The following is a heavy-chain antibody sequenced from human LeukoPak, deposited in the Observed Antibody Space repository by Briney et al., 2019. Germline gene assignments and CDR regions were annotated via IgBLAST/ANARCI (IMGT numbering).Heavy chain of an antibody. CDR2: IYYIGTT. CDR1: RGSISPYY. J-gene: IGHJ4*02. D-gene: IGHD2-15*01. Sequence: SETLSLTCTVSRGSISPYYWSWIRQSPAKGLHWFGYIYYIGTTNYNPALQSRVTMSMDTSTNQFTLNLASVTAADTAVYYCARGGFESCSAGSCLLGNCWGQGILVAVFS. V-gene: IGHV4-59*01. CDR3: ARGGFESCSAGSCLLGNC.